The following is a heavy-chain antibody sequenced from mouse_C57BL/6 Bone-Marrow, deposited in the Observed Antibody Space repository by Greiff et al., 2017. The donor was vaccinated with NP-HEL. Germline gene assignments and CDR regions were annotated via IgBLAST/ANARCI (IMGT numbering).Heavy chain of an antibody. CDR1: GFSFNTYA. Sequence: EVKLVESGGGLVQPKGSLKLSCAASGFSFNTYAMNWVRQAPGQGLEWVARIRSKSNNYATYYADSVKDRFTISRDDSESMLYLQMNNLKTEDTAMYYCVRHDSPEFAYWGQGTLVTVSA. CDR2: IRSKSNNYAT. J-gene: IGHJ3*01. CDR3: VRHDSPEFAY. V-gene: IGHV10-1*01. D-gene: IGHD2-13*01.